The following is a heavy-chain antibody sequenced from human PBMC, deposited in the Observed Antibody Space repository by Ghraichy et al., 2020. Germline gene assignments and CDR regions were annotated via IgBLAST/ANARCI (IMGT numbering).Heavy chain of an antibody. CDR2: IYYSGST. D-gene: IGHD5-24*01. CDR3: AREGMATYYYYGMDV. J-gene: IGHJ6*02. Sequence: SQTLSLTCTVSGGSISSYYWSWIRQPPGKGLEWIGYIYYSGSTNYNPSLKSRVTISVDTSKNQFSLKLSSVTAADTAVYYCAREGMATYYYYGMDVWGQGTTVTVSS. V-gene: IGHV4-59*13. CDR1: GGSISSYY.